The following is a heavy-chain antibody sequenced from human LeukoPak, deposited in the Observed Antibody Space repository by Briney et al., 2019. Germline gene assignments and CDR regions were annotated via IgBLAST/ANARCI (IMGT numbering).Heavy chain of an antibody. CDR2: IKQDGREK. Sequence: GGSLRLSCAASGFTFSSYWMSWVRQAPGKGLEGVANIKQDGREKYNVYSVKGRFNISSDNAKNSLYLQMSSLRAEDTAVYYCARVTYDSSGYYAHLDYWGQGTLVTVSS. D-gene: IGHD3-22*01. V-gene: IGHV3-7*01. J-gene: IGHJ4*02. CDR1: GFTFSSYW. CDR3: ARVTYDSSGYYAHLDY.